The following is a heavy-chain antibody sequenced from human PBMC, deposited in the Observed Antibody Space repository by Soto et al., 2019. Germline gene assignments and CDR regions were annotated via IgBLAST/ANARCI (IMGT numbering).Heavy chain of an antibody. V-gene: IGHV3-53*02. CDR3: ARALPVAKGGFDP. J-gene: IGHJ5*02. D-gene: IGHD2-2*01. CDR2: IYTAGGT. CDR1: GFTVSNTY. Sequence: EVQLVETGGGLIQPGGSLRLSCAASGFTVSNTYMTWVRQPPGKGLECVSVIYTAGGTNYADSVKGRFIISRDNSKNTLYLQMNSLRAEDTAVYYCARALPVAKGGFDPRGQGTPVTVSS.